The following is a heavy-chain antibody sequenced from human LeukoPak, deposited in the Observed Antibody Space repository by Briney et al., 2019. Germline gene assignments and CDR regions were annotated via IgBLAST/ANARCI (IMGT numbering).Heavy chain of an antibody. CDR3: ARQYYDILTGYRDV. CDR1: GGSFSGYY. J-gene: IGHJ6*04. CDR2: INHSGST. V-gene: IGHV4-34*01. Sequence: MPSETLSLTCAVYGGSFSGYYWSWIRQPPGKGLEWIGEINHSGSTNYNPSLKSRVTISVDTSKNQFSLKLSSVTAADTAVYYCARQYYDILTGYRDVWGKGTTVTISS. D-gene: IGHD3-9*01.